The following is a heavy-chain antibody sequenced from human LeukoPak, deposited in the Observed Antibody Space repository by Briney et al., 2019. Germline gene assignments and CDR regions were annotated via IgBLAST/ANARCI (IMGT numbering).Heavy chain of an antibody. CDR2: IYYTGST. CDR1: GGSIRSSSYY. J-gene: IGHJ6*03. CDR3: ARSYSDYDFWSGYRNYYYYMDV. V-gene: IGHV4-39*01. Sequence: PSETLSLTCTVSGGSIRSSSYYWGWIRQPPGKGLEWIGCIYYTGSTYYNPSLKSRVTISVDTSKNQFSLKLSSVTAADTAVYYCARSYSDYDFWSGYRNYYYYMDVRGKGTTVTVSS. D-gene: IGHD3-3*01.